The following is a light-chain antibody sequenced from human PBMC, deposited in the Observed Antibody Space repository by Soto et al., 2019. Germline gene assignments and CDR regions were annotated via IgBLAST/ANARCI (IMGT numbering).Light chain of an antibody. V-gene: IGKV1-39*01. CDR3: HQRQSWPRT. CDR2: VAS. Sequence: DIQMTQSPSSLSASVGDRVTITCRASQTITTYLNWYQQKPGKAPKLLMYVASSLQSGVPSRFSGSGSGTDFTLTINSLAPEDFAIYYCHQRQSWPRTFGQGTKVDIK. J-gene: IGKJ1*01. CDR1: QTITTY.